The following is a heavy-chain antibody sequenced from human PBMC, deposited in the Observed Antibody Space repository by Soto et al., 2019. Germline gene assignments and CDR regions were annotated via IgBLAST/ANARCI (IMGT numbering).Heavy chain of an antibody. J-gene: IGHJ4*02. Sequence: VQLVESGGGLIQPGGSLRLSCAASGFTVSSNYMSWVRQAPGKGLEWVSVIYSGGSTYYAGSVKGRFTISRDNSKNPQSVQMNSLRAEDTAVYYCARGKWAGAATPIEYWGQGPLVTVSS. CDR1: GFTVSSNY. CDR3: ARGKWAGAATPIEY. CDR2: IYSGGST. V-gene: IGHV3-53*01. D-gene: IGHD2-15*01.